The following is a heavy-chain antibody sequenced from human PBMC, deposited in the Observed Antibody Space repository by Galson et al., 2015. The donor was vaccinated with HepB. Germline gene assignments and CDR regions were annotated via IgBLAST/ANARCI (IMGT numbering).Heavy chain of an antibody. D-gene: IGHD3-3*02. Sequence: SLRLSCAASGFAFSNYRMHWVRQAPGKGLVWVSRINSDGSGTSYADSVKGRFTISRDNAWNTVYLQMNSLRAEDTAVYYCARISIKWGLRSPPDYWGQGTLVTVSS. CDR2: INSDGSGT. V-gene: IGHV3-74*01. CDR3: ARISIKWGLRSPPDY. J-gene: IGHJ4*02. CDR1: GFAFSNYR.